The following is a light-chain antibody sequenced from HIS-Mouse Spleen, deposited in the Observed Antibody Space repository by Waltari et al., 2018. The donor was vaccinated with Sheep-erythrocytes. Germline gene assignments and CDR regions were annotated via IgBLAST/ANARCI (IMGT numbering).Light chain of an antibody. J-gene: IGLJ1*01. CDR1: SSDVGGYNY. V-gene: IGLV2-11*01. CDR2: DVS. Sequence: QSALTQPRSVSGSPGQSVTISCTGTSSDVGGYNYVSWYQQHPGKAPKLMIYDVSKGPSGVPDGFSGSKSGNTASLTISGLQAEDEADYYCCSYAGSYNHVFATGTKVTVL. CDR3: CSYAGSYNHV.